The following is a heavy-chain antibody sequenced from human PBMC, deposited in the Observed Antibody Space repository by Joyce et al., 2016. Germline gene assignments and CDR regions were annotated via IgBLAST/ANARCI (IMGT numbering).Heavy chain of an antibody. D-gene: IGHD1-1*01. V-gene: IGHV1-3*01. CDR3: ARANKRRLAQWFDP. Sequence: QVQLVQSGAEVRKPGASVNVSCKASGYSFTSYAIHWVRQAPGQGLEWMGWINVGNGNTEYSQRFHDRFTIIRDTSASTVYLELSSLRSEDTAVYYCARANKRRLAQWFDPWGQGTLVIVSS. CDR1: GYSFTSYA. CDR2: INVGNGNT. J-gene: IGHJ5*02.